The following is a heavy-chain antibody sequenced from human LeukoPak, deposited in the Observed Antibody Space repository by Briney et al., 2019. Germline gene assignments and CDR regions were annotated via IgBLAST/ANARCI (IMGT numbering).Heavy chain of an antibody. CDR3: AKGAQYCSSTSCYSYYYYMDV. CDR2: ISGSGDTT. Sequence: GGSLRLSCTASAFTFGTYAMSWVRQAPGQGLEWVSGISGSGDTTYYTDSVKGRFTISRDNSKNTLYLQMTSLRAEDTAVYYCAKGAQYCSSTSCYSYYYYMDVWGKGTTVTVSS. CDR1: AFTFGTYA. V-gene: IGHV3-23*01. D-gene: IGHD2-2*01. J-gene: IGHJ6*03.